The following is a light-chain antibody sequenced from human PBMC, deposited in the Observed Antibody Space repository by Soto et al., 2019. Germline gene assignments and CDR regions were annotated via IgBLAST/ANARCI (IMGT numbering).Light chain of an antibody. CDR3: SSYTTSNTRQIV. CDR2: DVS. V-gene: IGLV2-14*03. Sequence: LIQPPSVSGSPGQSITISCTGTSSDVGGYNYVSWYQHHPGKAPKLMIYDVSNRPSGVSNRFSGSKSGNTASLTISGLQPEDEADYYCSSYTTSNTRQIVLGTGTKVTVL. CDR1: SSDVGGYNY. J-gene: IGLJ1*01.